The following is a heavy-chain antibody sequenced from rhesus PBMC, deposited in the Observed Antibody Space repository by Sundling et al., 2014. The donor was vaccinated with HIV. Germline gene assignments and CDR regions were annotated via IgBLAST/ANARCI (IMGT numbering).Heavy chain of an antibody. Sequence: EVQLVESGGGVVQPGGSLRLSCAASGFTFDDYAMHWVRQAPGKGLEWVSGISWSGDSTGYADSVKGRFTISRDNAKNSLYLQMNRLRAEDTALYYCARDGPTIFGLVITDGLDSWGQGSSSPSPQ. D-gene: IGHD3-3*01. CDR2: ISWSGDST. CDR3: ARDGPTIFGLVITDGLDS. V-gene: IGHV3-201*01. J-gene: IGHJ6*01. CDR1: GFTFDDYA.